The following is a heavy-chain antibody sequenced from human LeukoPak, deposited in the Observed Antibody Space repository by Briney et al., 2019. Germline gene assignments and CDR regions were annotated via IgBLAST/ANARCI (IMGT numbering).Heavy chain of an antibody. CDR1: GFIFRNYW. D-gene: IGHD4-17*01. J-gene: IGHJ4*02. Sequence: GGSLRLSCVASGFIFRNYWMSWVRQAPGKGLEWVANINHDGGDKNYVDSVKGRFTISRDNAKSSLYLQMNSLRVEDTTVYYCTITGGPTVTAFDLWGQGILVTVSS. CDR2: INHDGGDK. V-gene: IGHV3-7*02. CDR3: TITGGPTVTAFDL.